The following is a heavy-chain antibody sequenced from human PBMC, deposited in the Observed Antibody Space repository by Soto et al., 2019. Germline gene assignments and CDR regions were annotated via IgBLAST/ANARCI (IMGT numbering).Heavy chain of an antibody. CDR2: IYYSGST. D-gene: IGHD2-2*01. V-gene: IGHV4-30-4*01. Sequence: SETLSLTCTVSGGSISSGDYYWSWIRQPPGKGLEWIGYIYYSGSTYYNPSLKSRVTISVDTSKNQFSLKLSSVTAADTAVYYCARRTTQAVWFDPWGQGTLVTVSS. J-gene: IGHJ5*02. CDR1: GGSISSGDYY. CDR3: ARRTTQAVWFDP.